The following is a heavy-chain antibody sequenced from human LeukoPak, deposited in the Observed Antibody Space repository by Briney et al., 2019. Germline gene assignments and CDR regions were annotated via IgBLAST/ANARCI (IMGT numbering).Heavy chain of an antibody. CDR1: GGSISSGGHS. Sequence: SETLSLTCTASGGSISSGGHSWSWIRQPPGKGLEWIGYIYHSGSGSTYYNPSLKSRVTISIDKSKNQFSLKLNSVTAADTAVYYCARINDFWSGPTLDVWGQGTTVTVSS. D-gene: IGHD3-3*01. V-gene: IGHV4-30-2*01. CDR3: ARINDFWSGPTLDV. CDR2: IYHSGSGST. J-gene: IGHJ6*02.